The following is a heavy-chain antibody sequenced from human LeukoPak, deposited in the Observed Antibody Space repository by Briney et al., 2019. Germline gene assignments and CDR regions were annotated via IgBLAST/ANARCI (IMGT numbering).Heavy chain of an antibody. J-gene: IGHJ4*02. Sequence: GGSLRLSCAASGFTVSSTYMSWVRQAPGKGLEWVSYISSSGSTTYYADSVKGRFTISRDNAKNSLYLKMNSLRAEDTAVYYCARDPQYCSGGICHYAAFDYWGQGTLVTVSS. V-gene: IGHV3-11*01. CDR3: ARDPQYCSGGICHYAAFDY. CDR1: GFTVSSTY. D-gene: IGHD2-15*01. CDR2: ISSSGSTT.